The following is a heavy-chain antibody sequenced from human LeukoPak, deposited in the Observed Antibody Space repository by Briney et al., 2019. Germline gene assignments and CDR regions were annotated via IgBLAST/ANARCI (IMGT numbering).Heavy chain of an antibody. D-gene: IGHD2-2*01. CDR1: GFTFSSYG. CDR3: AKGGIVVVPAARGDWFDP. CDR2: IRYDGSNK. V-gene: IGHV3-30*02. J-gene: IGHJ5*02. Sequence: GGSLRLSCAASGFTFSSYGMHWVRQAPGKGLEWVAFIRYDGSNKYYADSVKGRFTISRDNSKNTLYLQMNSLRAEDTAVYYCAKGGIVVVPAARGDWFDPWGQGTLVTVSS.